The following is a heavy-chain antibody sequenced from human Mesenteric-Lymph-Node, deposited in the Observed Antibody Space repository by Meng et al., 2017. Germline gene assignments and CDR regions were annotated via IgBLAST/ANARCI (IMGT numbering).Heavy chain of an antibody. Sequence: QVQLVQSGAEVQKPGAPVKVSCNASGYTFTVYYMHWVRQAPGQGLEWMGGITPHTGGINYAQEFQGRVAMTRDTSIRTAYMELSRLRTDDTAVYYCAKIGSNHQFDLWGQGTLVTVSS. J-gene: IGHJ4*02. CDR1: GYTFTVYY. D-gene: IGHD4-11*01. CDR3: AKIGSNHQFDL. CDR2: ITPHTGGI. V-gene: IGHV1-2*02.